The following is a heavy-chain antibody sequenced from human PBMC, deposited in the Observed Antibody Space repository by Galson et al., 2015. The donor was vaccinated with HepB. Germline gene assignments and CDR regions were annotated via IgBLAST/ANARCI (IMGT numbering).Heavy chain of an antibody. Sequence: SLRLSCAASGFTFGDYAMHWVRQVPGKGLEWVAGIGWNSGDIGYADSVKGRFTISRDNAKNSLYLQMFSLRPEDTAFYYCSKVGIDGSGSYFFSHFDYWGQGTLVTVSS. CDR2: IGWNSGDI. D-gene: IGHD3-10*01. J-gene: IGHJ4*02. V-gene: IGHV3-9*01. CDR3: SKVGIDGSGSYFFSHFDY. CDR1: GFTFGDYA.